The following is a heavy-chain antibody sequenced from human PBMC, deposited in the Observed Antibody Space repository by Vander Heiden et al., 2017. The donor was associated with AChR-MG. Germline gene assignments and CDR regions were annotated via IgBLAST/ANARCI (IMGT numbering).Heavy chain of an antibody. CDR3: AKDQTYYFDY. CDR2: ISYDGSNK. J-gene: IGHJ4*02. CDR1: GFTFSSYG. V-gene: IGHV3-30*18. Sequence: QVQLVECGGGVVQPGRSLSLSCAASGFTFSSYGMHWVRQAPGKGLEWVAVISYDGSNKYYADSVKGRFTISRDNSKNTLYLQMNSLRAEDTAVYYCAKDQTYYFDYWGQGTLVTVSS.